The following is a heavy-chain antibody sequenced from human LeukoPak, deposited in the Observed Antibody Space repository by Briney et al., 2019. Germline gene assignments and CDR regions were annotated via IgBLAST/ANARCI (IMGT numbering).Heavy chain of an antibody. CDR1: GYSFTSYW. CDR2: IYGGDSDG. Sequence: GESLQISCQGSGYSFTSYWIGWVRQMPGRGLEWMGIIYGGDSDGRYSPSFQGQVTISADKYISIAYLQWSSLKASDTAMYFCARSSTFGASAFDSWGQGTLVTVSS. V-gene: IGHV5-51*01. CDR3: ARSSTFGASAFDS. D-gene: IGHD3-3*01. J-gene: IGHJ4*02.